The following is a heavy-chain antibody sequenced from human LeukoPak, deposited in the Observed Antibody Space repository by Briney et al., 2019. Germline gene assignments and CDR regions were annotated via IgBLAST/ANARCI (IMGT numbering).Heavy chain of an antibody. Sequence: SVKVSCKASGFTFTSSAVQWVRQARGQRLEWIGWIVVGSGNTNYAQKFQERVTITRDMSTSTAYMELSSLRSEDTAVYYCAADPAPRGHSGSALGYCSSTSCYGAFDIWGQGTMVTVSS. J-gene: IGHJ3*02. CDR3: AADPAPRGHSGSALGYCSSTSCYGAFDI. D-gene: IGHD2-2*01. V-gene: IGHV1-58*01. CDR2: IVVGSGNT. CDR1: GFTFTSSA.